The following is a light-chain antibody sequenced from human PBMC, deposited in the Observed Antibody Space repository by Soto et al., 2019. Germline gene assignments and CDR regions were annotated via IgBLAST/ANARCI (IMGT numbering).Light chain of an antibody. CDR3: QQHNQWPIT. V-gene: IGKV3-11*01. Sequence: IVLTQSAATLSLSPGERATLSCRASQNISVYLAWYRQKPGQAPRLLIYAASNRATGIPARFSGSGSGSEFTLTISGLQSEDFAVYYCQQHNQWPITFGQGTRLEIK. CDR1: QNISVY. J-gene: IGKJ5*01. CDR2: AAS.